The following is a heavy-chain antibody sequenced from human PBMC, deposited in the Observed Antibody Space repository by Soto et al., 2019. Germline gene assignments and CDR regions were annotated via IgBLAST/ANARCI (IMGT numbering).Heavy chain of an antibody. V-gene: IGHV1-3*01. D-gene: IGHD4-17*01. J-gene: IGHJ4*02. CDR3: ARNMWSSVTTNFDY. CDR1: GYTFTSYA. CDR2: INAGNGNT. Sequence: GASVKVSCKASGYTFTSYAMHWVRQAPGQRLERMGWINAGNGNTKYSQKFQGRVTITRDTSASTAYMELSSLRSEDTAVYYCARNMWSSVTTNFDYWGQGTLVTVSS.